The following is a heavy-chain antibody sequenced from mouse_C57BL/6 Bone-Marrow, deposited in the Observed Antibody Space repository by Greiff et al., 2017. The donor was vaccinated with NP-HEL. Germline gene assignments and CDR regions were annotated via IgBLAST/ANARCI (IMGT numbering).Heavy chain of an antibody. Sequence: DVKLQESGGGLVQPGGSMKLSCAASGFTFSDAWMDWVRQSPEKGLEWVAEIRNKANNHATYYAESVKGRFTISRDDSKSSVYLQMNSLRAEDTGIYYCTRKPSSYYYGSRDYWGQGTTLTVSS. D-gene: IGHD1-1*01. V-gene: IGHV6-6*01. CDR1: GFTFSDAW. CDR3: TRKPSSYYYGSRDY. J-gene: IGHJ2*01. CDR2: IRNKANNHAT.